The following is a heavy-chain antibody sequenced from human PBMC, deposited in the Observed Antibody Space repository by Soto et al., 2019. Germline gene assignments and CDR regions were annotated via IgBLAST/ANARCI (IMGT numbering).Heavy chain of an antibody. D-gene: IGHD2-2*01. V-gene: IGHV1-69*13. Sequence: VASVKLSCKASGGTFSSYAISWVRQAPGKGVAWVGGIIPIFGTANYAQKFQGRVTITADESTSTAYMELSSLRSEDTAVYYCARPGIVVVPAASAPLDIWGQGTMVTVSS. CDR2: IIPIFGTA. J-gene: IGHJ3*02. CDR1: GGTFSSYA. CDR3: ARPGIVVVPAASAPLDI.